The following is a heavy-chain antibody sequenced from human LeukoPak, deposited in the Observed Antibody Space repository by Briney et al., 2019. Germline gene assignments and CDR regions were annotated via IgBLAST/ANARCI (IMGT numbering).Heavy chain of an antibody. Sequence: PSETLSLTCTVSGASISSGSYYWSWIRQPAGKGLEWIGRIYTSGYTNYNPSLKSRATISVDTSKNQFSLKLNSVTAADTAVYYCARVKSTYYYDSSGYELDPWGQGTLVTVSS. V-gene: IGHV4-61*02. CDR2: IYTSGYT. CDR1: GASISSGSYY. CDR3: ARVKSTYYYDSSGYELDP. J-gene: IGHJ5*02. D-gene: IGHD3-22*01.